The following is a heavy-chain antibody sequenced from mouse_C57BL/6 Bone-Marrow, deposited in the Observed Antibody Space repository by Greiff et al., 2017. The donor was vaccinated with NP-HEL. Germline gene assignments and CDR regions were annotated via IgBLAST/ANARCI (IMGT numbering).Heavy chain of an antibody. V-gene: IGHV1-80*01. CDR3: ARSYGSSGYFDV. CDR2: IYPGDGDT. J-gene: IGHJ1*03. Sequence: QVQLQQSGAELVKPGASVKISCKASGYAFSSYWMNWVKQRPGKGLEWIGQIYPGDGDTNYNGKFKGKATLTADKSSGTAYMQLSSLTSEDSAVYFCARSYGSSGYFDVWGTGTTVTVSS. CDR1: GYAFSSYW. D-gene: IGHD1-1*01.